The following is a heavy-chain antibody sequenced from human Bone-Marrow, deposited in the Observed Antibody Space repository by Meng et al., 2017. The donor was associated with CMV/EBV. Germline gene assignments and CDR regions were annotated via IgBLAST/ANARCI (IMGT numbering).Heavy chain of an antibody. CDR3: ARSPAYCGGDCYLGWFDP. CDR2: ISSSSSTI. V-gene: IGHV3-21*04. D-gene: IGHD2-21*01. Sequence: GESLKISCAASGFTFSSYSMNWVRQAPGKGLEWVSSISSSSSTIYYADSVKGRFTISRDNAKNSLYLQMNSLRAEDTAVYYCARSPAYCGGDCYLGWFDPWGQGTLVTVSS. J-gene: IGHJ5*02. CDR1: GFTFSSYS.